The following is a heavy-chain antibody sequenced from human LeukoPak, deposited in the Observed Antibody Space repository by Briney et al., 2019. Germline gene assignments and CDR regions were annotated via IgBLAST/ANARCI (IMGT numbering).Heavy chain of an antibody. CDR2: IYSGGST. D-gene: IGHD4-17*01. CDR1: GFTVSSNY. J-gene: IGHJ5*02. V-gene: IGHV3-66*01. CDR3: ARDFGDYGDLLGINWFDP. Sequence: GGSLRHSCAASGFTVSSNYMSWVRQAPGKGLEWVSVIYSGGSTYYADSVKGRFTISRDNSKNTLYLQMNSLRAEDTAVYYCARDFGDYGDLLGINWFDPWGQGTLVTVSS.